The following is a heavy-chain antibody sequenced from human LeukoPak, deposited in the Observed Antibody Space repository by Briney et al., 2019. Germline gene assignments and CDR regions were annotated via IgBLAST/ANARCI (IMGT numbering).Heavy chain of an antibody. D-gene: IGHD3-10*01. V-gene: IGHV3-30*03. CDR2: ISYDGSNK. CDR1: GFTFSSYG. Sequence: PGGSLRLSCAASGFTFSSYGIHSVRQAPGKGLEWVAVISYDGSNKYYADSVKGRFTISRDNSKNTLYLQMNSLRAEDTAVYYCARDQITMVRGVMMFSDYWGQGTLVTVSS. CDR3: ARDQITMVRGVMMFSDY. J-gene: IGHJ4*02.